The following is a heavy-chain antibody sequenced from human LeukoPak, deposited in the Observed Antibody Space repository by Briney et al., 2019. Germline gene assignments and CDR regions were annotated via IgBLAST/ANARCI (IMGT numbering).Heavy chain of an antibody. CDR3: ARHSSRWYDGGINWFDP. D-gene: IGHD6-19*01. CDR2: INPSGGNT. CDR1: GYIFTSFY. V-gene: IGHV1-46*01. Sequence: GASVKVSCKASGYIFTSFYMHWVRQAPGQGLEWMGIINPSGGNTGYAQKFQGRVTMTEDTSTDTAYMELSSLRSEDTAVYYCARHSSRWYDGGINWFDPWGQGTLVTVSS. J-gene: IGHJ5*02.